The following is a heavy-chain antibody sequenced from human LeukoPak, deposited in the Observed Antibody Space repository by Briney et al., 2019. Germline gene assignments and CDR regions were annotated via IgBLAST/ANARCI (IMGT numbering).Heavy chain of an antibody. J-gene: IGHJ4*02. CDR3: ARRGPGYNLGY. CDR2: IHYSGST. Sequence: SETLSLTCTVSGGSISGSPYYWGWIRQPPGKGLEWIGSIHYSGSTYYNPSLMSRVTISVDTSRNQFSLKLSSVTAADTAVYYCARRGPGYNLGYWGQGTLVTVSS. CDR1: GGSISGSPYY. D-gene: IGHD5-24*01. V-gene: IGHV4-39*01.